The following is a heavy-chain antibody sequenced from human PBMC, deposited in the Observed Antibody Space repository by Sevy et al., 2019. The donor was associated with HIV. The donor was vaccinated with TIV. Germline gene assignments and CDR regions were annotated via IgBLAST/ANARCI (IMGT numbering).Heavy chain of an antibody. CDR1: GFTFSSYG. D-gene: IGHD3-22*01. CDR3: AKDNPTYYYDSIHWFDS. J-gene: IGHJ5*01. V-gene: IGHV3-30*18. CDR2: ISYAGSNK. Sequence: GGSLRLSCAASGFTFSSYGMHWVRQAPGKGLEWVAVISYAGSNKYYADSVKGRFTISRDNSKNTLYLQMISLRAEDTAVYYCAKDNPTYYYDSIHWFDSWGQGTLVTVSS.